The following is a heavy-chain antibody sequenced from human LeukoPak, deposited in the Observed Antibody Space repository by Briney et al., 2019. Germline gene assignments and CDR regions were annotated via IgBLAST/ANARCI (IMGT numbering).Heavy chain of an antibody. CDR2: ISYDGGNK. J-gene: IGHJ4*02. CDR3: ARDRGYCSSTSCSSFDY. D-gene: IGHD2-2*01. Sequence: GGSLRLSCTASGFTFGDYAMHWVRQAPGKGLEWVAVISYDGGNKYYADSVKGRFTISRDNSKNTLYLQMNSLRAEDTAVYYCARDRGYCSSTSCSSFDYWGQGTLVTVSS. CDR1: GFTFGDYA. V-gene: IGHV3-30-3*01.